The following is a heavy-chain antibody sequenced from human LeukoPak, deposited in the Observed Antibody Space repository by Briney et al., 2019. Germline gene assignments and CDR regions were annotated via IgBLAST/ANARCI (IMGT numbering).Heavy chain of an antibody. CDR1: GFTFSSYE. D-gene: IGHD6-19*01. CDR2: ISNSGRTI. Sequence: GGSLRLSCAASGFTFSSYEMNWVRQAPGKGLEWVSYISNSGRTIYYADSVKGRFTISRDNAKNSLYLQMNSLRAEDTAVYYCARVNSGWRHFDYWGQGTLVAVSS. CDR3: ARVNSGWRHFDY. V-gene: IGHV3-48*03. J-gene: IGHJ4*02.